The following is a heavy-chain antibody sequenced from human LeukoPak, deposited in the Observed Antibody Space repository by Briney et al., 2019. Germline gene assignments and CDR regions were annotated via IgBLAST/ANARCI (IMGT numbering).Heavy chain of an antibody. CDR1: GFTFSNAW. J-gene: IGHJ4*02. D-gene: IGHD3-9*01. CDR3: TTQAFTGDGLFDY. Sequence: GGSLRLSCAASGFTFSNAWMSWVRQAPGKGLEWVGRIKSKTDGGTTDYAAPVKGRFTISRDDSKNTLYLQMNSLKTEDTAVYYCTTQAFTGDGLFDYWGQGTLVTVSS. V-gene: IGHV3-15*01. CDR2: IKSKTDGGTT.